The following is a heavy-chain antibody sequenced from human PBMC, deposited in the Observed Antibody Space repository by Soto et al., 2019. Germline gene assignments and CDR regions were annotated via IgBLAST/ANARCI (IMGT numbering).Heavy chain of an antibody. D-gene: IGHD3-22*01. CDR3: ANGGDVGDSSGYYFFDC. CDR1: AFTFSNCG. Sequence: GRSLRLSCEASAFTFSNCGTHWGRQPPCKGLEWVAHISYDGSNEHYTDSVKGRFTISRDNSKNMVFLHLNNLIPEDTAVDHCANGGDVGDSSGYYFFDCWGPGSQVSASS. V-gene: IGHV3-30*18. J-gene: IGHJ4*02. CDR2: ISYDGSNE.